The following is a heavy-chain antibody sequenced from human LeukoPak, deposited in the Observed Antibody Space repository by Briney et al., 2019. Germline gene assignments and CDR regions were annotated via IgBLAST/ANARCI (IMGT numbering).Heavy chain of an antibody. CDR3: ARERYGSESYYTYYYGMDV. J-gene: IGHJ6*02. CDR2: IYPGDSDT. D-gene: IGHD3-10*01. V-gene: IGHV5-51*01. CDR1: GYSFTSYW. Sequence: GESLKISCKGSGYSFTSYWIGWVRQMPGKGLEWMGIIYPGDSDTRYSPSFQGQVTISADKSISTAYLQWSSLKASDTAMYYCARERYGSESYYTYYYGMDVWGQGTTVTVSS.